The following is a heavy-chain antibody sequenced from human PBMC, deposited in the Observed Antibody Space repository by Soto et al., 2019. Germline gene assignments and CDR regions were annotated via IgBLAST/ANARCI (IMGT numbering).Heavy chain of an antibody. Sequence: QVHLVQSGAEVKKPGSSVKGSCKVSGGTFNTYAISWVRQAPGQGLEWMGGIIPVFRAPDYAQKFQGRVTITADESARIGDMELNGLRSEDTAVYYCARDTGRPQFGGNYYYITDVWGQGTSVTVYS. J-gene: IGHJ6*02. CDR1: GGTFNTYA. V-gene: IGHV1-69*12. CDR2: IIPVFRAP. CDR3: ARDTGRPQFGGNYYYITDV. D-gene: IGHD3-10*01.